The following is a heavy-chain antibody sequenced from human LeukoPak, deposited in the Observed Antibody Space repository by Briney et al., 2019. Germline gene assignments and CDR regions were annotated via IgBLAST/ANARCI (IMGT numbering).Heavy chain of an antibody. CDR2: IYYSGST. CDR3: AKTYYYDSRGYHFDY. CDR1: GGSNISYY. D-gene: IGHD3-22*01. Sequence: SETLSLTCTVSGGSNISYYWSWIRQPPGKGLEWIGYIYYSGSTNYNPSLKSRVTISVDTSKNQFSLKLSSVTAADTAVYYCAKTYYYDSRGYHFDYWGQGTLVTVSS. V-gene: IGHV4-59*01. J-gene: IGHJ4*02.